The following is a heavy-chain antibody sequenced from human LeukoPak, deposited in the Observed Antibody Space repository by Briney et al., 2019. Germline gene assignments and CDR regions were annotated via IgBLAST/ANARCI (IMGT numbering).Heavy chain of an antibody. CDR1: GFTSTKYD. J-gene: IGHJ1*01. Sequence: GGSLRLSCAAPGFTSTKYDMHWVRQAPGKGLEWVSSIGSDNKPHYSESVKGRFAISRDNSKNTLYLQMSSLRAEDTAVYYCAKKLSGSYEEGMQQWGQGTLVTVSS. D-gene: IGHD1-26*01. CDR2: IGSDNKP. CDR3: AKKLSGSYEEGMQQ. V-gene: IGHV3-NL1*01.